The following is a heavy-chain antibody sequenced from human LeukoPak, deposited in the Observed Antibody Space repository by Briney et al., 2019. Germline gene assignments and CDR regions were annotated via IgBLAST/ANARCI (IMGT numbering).Heavy chain of an antibody. Sequence: GGSLRLSCAASGFTLSSFNMNWVRQAPGKGLEWVSSISSSSSYIYYADSVKGRFTVSRDNAKKSLYLQMNSLRGEDTAVYYCARDRTGQQLISRKEYYYMDVWGKGPRSPSP. J-gene: IGHJ6*03. CDR2: ISSSSSYI. D-gene: IGHD4-11*01. CDR3: ARDRTGQQLISRKEYYYMDV. V-gene: IGHV3-21*01. CDR1: GFTLSSFN.